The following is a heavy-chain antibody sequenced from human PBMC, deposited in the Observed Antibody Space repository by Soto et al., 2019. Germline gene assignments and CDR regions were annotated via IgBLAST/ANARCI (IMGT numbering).Heavy chain of an antibody. CDR2: ISAYNGNT. D-gene: IGHD3-10*01. CDR1: CYTFTSYG. V-gene: IGHV1-18*01. Sequence: ASVKVSCKASCYTFTSYGISWGGQAPGQRLEGMGWISAYNGNTSYAQKLQGRVTMTTDTSTSTAYMELRSLRSDDTAVYYCARDRTLNPAQYGSGSYPGYWGQGTLVTVSS. J-gene: IGHJ4*02. CDR3: ARDRTLNPAQYGSGSYPGY.